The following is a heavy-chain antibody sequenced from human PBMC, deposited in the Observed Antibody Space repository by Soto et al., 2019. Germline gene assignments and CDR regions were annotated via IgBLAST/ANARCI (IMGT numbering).Heavy chain of an antibody. CDR3: ARAGSIAAPDPLIGREYEIDY. J-gene: IGHJ4*02. CDR2: IYDSWST. D-gene: IGHD6-6*01. V-gene: IGHV4-59*01. CDR1: GGSMSSCC. Sequence: PSETLSVTCTVSGGSMSSCCWSWIRQHPGKGLEWIGYIYDSWSTNYNPSLKSRVTISVDTSKNQFSLKLSSVTAADTAVYYCARAGSIAAPDPLIGREYEIDYWGQGTLVTVSS.